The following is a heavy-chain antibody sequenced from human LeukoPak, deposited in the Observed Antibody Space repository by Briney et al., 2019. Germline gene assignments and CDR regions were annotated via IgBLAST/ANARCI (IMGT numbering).Heavy chain of an antibody. V-gene: IGHV1-69*06. D-gene: IGHD5-18*01. CDR1: GGTFSSYA. CDR2: IIPIFGTA. J-gene: IGHJ6*03. CDR3: ARGGYSYGYLGYYYYYYMDV. Sequence: GASVKVSCKASGGTFSSYAISWVRQAPGQGLEWMGGIIPIFGTANYAQKFQGRVTITADKSTSTAYMELSSLRSEDTAVYYCARGGYSYGYLGYYYYYYMDVWGKGTTVTVSS.